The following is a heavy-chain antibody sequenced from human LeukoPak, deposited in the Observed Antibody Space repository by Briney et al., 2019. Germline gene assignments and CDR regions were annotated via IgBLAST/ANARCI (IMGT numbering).Heavy chain of an antibody. CDR1: GFTFSSYW. J-gene: IGHJ4*02. CDR3: AGRGSGSYFDY. V-gene: IGHV3-7*03. D-gene: IGHD3-10*01. Sequence: GGSLRLSCAPSGFTFSSYWMSWVRQAPGKGLEWVANIKQDGSEKYYVDSVKGRFTISRDNAKNSLYLQMHSLRAEDTAVYYCAGRGSGSYFDYWGQGTLVTVSS. CDR2: IKQDGSEK.